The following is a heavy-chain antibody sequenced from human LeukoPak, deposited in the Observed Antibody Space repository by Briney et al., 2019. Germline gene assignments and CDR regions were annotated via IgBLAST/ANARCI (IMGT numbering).Heavy chain of an antibody. CDR3: ATSNTVIDAFDI. CDR1: GYTFTGYY. D-gene: IGHD4-17*01. CDR2: INPNSGGT. J-gene: IGHJ3*02. V-gene: IGHV1-2*02. Sequence: ASVRVSCKASGYTFTGYYMHWVRQSPGQGLEWMGWINPNSGGTNYAQKFQGRVTMTRDTSISTAYRELSRLRSDDTAVYYCATSNTVIDAFDIWGQGTMVTVSS.